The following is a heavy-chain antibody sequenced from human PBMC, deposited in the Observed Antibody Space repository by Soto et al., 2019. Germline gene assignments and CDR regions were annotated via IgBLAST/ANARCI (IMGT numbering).Heavy chain of an antibody. CDR3: ARDVRLHYGGTYYFDY. J-gene: IGHJ4*02. CDR2: ISSSSSYI. Sequence: GGSLRLSCVASGFTFSSYSMNWVRQAPGKGLEWVSSISSSSSYIYYADSVKGRFPISRDNAKNSLYLQMNSLRAEDTAVYYCARDVRLHYGGTYYFDYWGQGTLVTVSS. D-gene: IGHD4-17*01. CDR1: GFTFSSYS. V-gene: IGHV3-21*01.